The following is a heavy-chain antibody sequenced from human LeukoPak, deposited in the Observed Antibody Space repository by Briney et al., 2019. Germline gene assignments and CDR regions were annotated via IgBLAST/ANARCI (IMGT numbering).Heavy chain of an antibody. Sequence: GGSLRLSCAASGFTFSEHYMDWVRQAPGKGLEWVGRTRNKANSYTTEYAASVKGRFTISRDDSKNSLYLQMNSLKTEDTAVYYCARDRVYCSGGSCYSLGFDPWGQGTLVTVSS. D-gene: IGHD2-15*01. CDR3: ARDRVYCSGGSCYSLGFDP. CDR1: GFTFSEHY. CDR2: TRNKANSYTT. V-gene: IGHV3-72*01. J-gene: IGHJ5*02.